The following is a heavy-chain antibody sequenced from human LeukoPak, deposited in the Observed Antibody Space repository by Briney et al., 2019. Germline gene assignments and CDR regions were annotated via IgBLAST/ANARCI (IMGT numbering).Heavy chain of an antibody. CDR2: IYTSGST. D-gene: IGHD2-2*02. J-gene: IGHJ6*03. V-gene: IGHV4-61*02. CDR3: ARGARDIVVVPAAIDYYYYYMDV. CDR1: GGSISSGSYY. Sequence: QTLSLTCTVSGGSISSGSYYWSWIRQPAGKGLEWIGRIYTSGSTNYNPSLKSRVTISVDTSKNQFSLKLSSVTAADTAVYYCARGARDIVVVPAAIDYYYYYMDVWGKGTTVTVSS.